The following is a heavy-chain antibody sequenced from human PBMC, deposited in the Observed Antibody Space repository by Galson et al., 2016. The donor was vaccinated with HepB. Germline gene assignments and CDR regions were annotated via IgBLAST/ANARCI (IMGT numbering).Heavy chain of an antibody. V-gene: IGHV3-23*01. J-gene: IGHJ4*03. CDR3: AKSPPPMYFRFWSSFDY. D-gene: IGHD3-10*02. CDR2: IKSGGTT. CDR1: AFTFENYA. Sequence: SLRLSCAASAFTFENYAMSWVRQAPGKGLEWVSSIKSGGTTYYADSVKGRFTISRDNSRSTVFLQMDSLRVEDTAIYYCAKSPPPMYFRFWSSFDYWGQGTLVTVPS.